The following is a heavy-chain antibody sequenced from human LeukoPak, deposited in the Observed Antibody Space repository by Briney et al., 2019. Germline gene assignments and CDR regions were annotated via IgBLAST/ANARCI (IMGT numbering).Heavy chain of an antibody. V-gene: IGHV3-48*03. CDR2: ISSSGSTI. J-gene: IGHJ4*02. CDR3: ARLYSSSSGLRASDY. CDR1: GFAFSSYE. D-gene: IGHD6-6*01. Sequence: GGSLRLSCAASGFAFSSYEMNWVRQAPGKGLEWVSYISSSGSTIFYADSVKGRFTISRDNAKNSLYLQMNSLRAEDTAVYYCARLYSSSSGLRASDYWGQGTLVTVSS.